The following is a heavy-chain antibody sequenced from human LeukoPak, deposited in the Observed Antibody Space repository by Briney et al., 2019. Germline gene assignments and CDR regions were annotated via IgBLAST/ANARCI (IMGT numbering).Heavy chain of an antibody. Sequence: WASVKVSCKASGYTFTSYDINWVRQATGQGLEWMGWMNPNSGNTGYAQKFQGRVTMTRNTSISTAYMELSSLRSEDTAVYYCASVVVVVAADAFDIWGQETMVTVSS. CDR3: ASVVVVVAADAFDI. CDR1: GYTFTSYD. V-gene: IGHV1-8*01. J-gene: IGHJ3*02. CDR2: MNPNSGNT. D-gene: IGHD2-15*01.